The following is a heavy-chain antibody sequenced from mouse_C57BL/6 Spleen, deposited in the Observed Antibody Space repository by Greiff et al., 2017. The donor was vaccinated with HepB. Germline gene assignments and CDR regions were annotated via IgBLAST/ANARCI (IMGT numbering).Heavy chain of an antibody. CDR1: GFTFSDYY. CDR2: ISNGGGST. V-gene: IGHV5-12*01. D-gene: IGHD4-1*01. Sequence: EVKVEESGGGLVQPGGSLKLSCAASGFTFSDYYTYWVRQTPEKRLEWVAYISNGGGSTYYPDTVKGRFTISRDNAKNTLYLQMSRLKSEDTAMYYCARRQLTGTWFAYWGQGTLVTVSA. CDR3: ARRQLTGTWFAY. J-gene: IGHJ3*01.